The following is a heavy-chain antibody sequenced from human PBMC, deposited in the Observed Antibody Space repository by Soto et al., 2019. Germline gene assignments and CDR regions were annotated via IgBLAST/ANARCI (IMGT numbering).Heavy chain of an antibody. Sequence: SVKVSCKATGGTFSSYAISWVRQAPGQGLEGMGGMIPIFGTTNYAQKFQGRVTITADKSTSTAYMELCSLRSEDTAVYYCARQRGSSYYGSQRQYESYHYHGSDVWGQGTTVTVSS. J-gene: IGHJ6*02. CDR2: MIPIFGTT. CDR3: ARQRGSSYYGSQRQYESYHYHGSDV. D-gene: IGHD3-10*01. CDR1: GGTFSSYA. V-gene: IGHV1-69*06.